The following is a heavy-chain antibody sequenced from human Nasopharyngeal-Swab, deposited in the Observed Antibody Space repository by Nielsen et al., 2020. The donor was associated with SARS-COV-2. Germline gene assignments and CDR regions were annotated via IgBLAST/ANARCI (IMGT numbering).Heavy chain of an antibody. CDR3: ARGYEVAARDDWFDP. D-gene: IGHD6-13*01. CDR1: GLNFSSYD. Sequence: GESLKISCAASGLNFSSYDMHWVRQVTGKGLEWVSAIATAGDTYYAGSVKGRFTISRENAKNSLYLQMNRLRAEDTAVYYCARGYEVAARDDWFDPWGQGTLVTVSS. CDR2: IATAGDT. J-gene: IGHJ5*02. V-gene: IGHV3-13*01.